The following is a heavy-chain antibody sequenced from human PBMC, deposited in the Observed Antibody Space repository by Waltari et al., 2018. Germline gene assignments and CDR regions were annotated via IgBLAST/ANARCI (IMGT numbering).Heavy chain of an antibody. CDR1: GYTFTSYD. V-gene: IGHV1-8*01. CDR2: MNPTMGNT. J-gene: IGHJ3*02. D-gene: IGHD3-22*01. CDR3: ARSVIVRDAFDI. Sequence: QVQLVQSGAEVKKPGASVKVSCKASGYTFTSYDINWVRQATGQGLEWMGWMNPTMGNTGYAQKFQGRGTMTRNTSISTAYMELSSLRSEDTAVYYCARSVIVRDAFDIWGQGTMVTVSS.